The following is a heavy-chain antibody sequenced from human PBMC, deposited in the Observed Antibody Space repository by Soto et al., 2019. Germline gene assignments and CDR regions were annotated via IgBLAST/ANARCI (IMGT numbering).Heavy chain of an antibody. CDR2: IIPIFGTA. CDR3: ARAPIYDSSGYTHYFDY. D-gene: IGHD3-22*01. Sequence: SVKVSCKASGGTFSSYAISWVRQAPGQGLEWMGGIIPIFGTANYAQKFQGRVTIAADESTSTAYMELSSLRSEDTAVYYCARAPIYDSSGYTHYFDYWGQGTLVTVSS. V-gene: IGHV1-69*13. CDR1: GGTFSSYA. J-gene: IGHJ4*02.